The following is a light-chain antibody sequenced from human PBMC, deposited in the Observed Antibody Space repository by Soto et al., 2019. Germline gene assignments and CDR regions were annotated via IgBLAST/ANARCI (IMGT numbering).Light chain of an antibody. V-gene: IGLV2-14*01. J-gene: IGLJ1*01. CDR2: EVR. Sequence: QSVLTQPASVSGSPGQSITISCNGSSSDVGAYNYVSWYQQYPGKAPKVIIFEVRKRPSGVSNRFSGSKSGNTASLTISGLRAEDEADYYCCSYVGRNTYVFGTGTKLTVL. CDR3: CSYVGRNTYV. CDR1: SSDVGAYNY.